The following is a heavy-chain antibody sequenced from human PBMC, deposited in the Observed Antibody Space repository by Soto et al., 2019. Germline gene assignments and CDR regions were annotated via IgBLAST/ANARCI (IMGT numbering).Heavy chain of an antibody. Sequence: QVQLQESGPGLVKPSGTLSLTCGVSGGSISSSNWWSWVRQPPGKGLEWIGEIYHSGSSNYNPSLNSQAAISVDESKNHFALRLSYETAADTAVYYCAGDHSIAVAALKAHGLWYFDLWGRGALVTVSS. V-gene: IGHV4-4*02. CDR1: GGSISSSNW. CDR3: AGDHSIAVAALKAHGLWYFDL. CDR2: IYHSGSS. D-gene: IGHD6-19*01. J-gene: IGHJ2*01.